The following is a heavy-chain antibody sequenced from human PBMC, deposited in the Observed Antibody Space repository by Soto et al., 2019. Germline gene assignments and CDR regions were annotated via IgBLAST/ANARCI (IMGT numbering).Heavy chain of an antibody. CDR3: ARAPNYGDSLSI. CDR2: IYYSGST. V-gene: IGHV4-59*01. D-gene: IGHD4-17*01. Sequence: SETLSLTCTFSGFSISSYYWSWIRQPPGKGLEWIGYIYYSGSTNYNPSLKSRVTISVDTSKNQFSLKLSSVTAADTAVYYCARAPNYGDSLSIWGQGTLVTVSS. CDR1: GFSISSYY. J-gene: IGHJ4*02.